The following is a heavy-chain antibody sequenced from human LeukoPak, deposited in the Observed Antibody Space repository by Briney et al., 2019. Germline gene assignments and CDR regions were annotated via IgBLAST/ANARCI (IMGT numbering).Heavy chain of an antibody. Sequence: SETLSLTCTVSGGSISSGGYYWSWIRQHPGKGLEWIGYIYYSGSTYYNPSLKSRVTISVDTSKNQFSLKLSSVTAADTAVYYCARETYCSGGSCYSGWLDPWGQGTLVTVSS. CDR1: GGSISSGGYY. CDR2: IYYSGST. D-gene: IGHD2-15*01. J-gene: IGHJ5*02. CDR3: ARETYCSGGSCYSGWLDP. V-gene: IGHV4-31*03.